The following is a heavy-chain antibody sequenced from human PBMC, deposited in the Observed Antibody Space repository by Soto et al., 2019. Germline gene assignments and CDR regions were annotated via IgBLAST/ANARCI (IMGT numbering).Heavy chain of an antibody. CDR1: GGSFSSYY. Sequence: SETLSLTCTVSGGSFSSYYWSWIRQPAGKGLEWIGRIYTSGSTNYNPSLKSRVAMSVDTHKNQFSRKLSSVPAADTAVYYCARDLVIATAGDWFDLWFQGTMVTVFS. D-gene: IGHD6-13*01. V-gene: IGHV4-4*07. CDR2: IYTSGST. CDR3: ARDLVIATAGDWFDL. J-gene: IGHJ5*02.